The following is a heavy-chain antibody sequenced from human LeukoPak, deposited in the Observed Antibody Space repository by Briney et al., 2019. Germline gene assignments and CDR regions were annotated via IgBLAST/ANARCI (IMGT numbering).Heavy chain of an antibody. CDR3: ARDPGMVRGVTQAFDI. CDR1: GGSISSYY. J-gene: IGHJ3*02. Sequence: SETLSLTCTVSGGSISSYYWSWIRQPPGKGLEWIGYIYYSGSTNYNPSLKSQVTISVDTSKNQFSLKLSSVTAADTAVYYCARDPGMVRGVTQAFDIWGQGTMVTVSS. D-gene: IGHD3-10*01. CDR2: IYYSGST. V-gene: IGHV4-59*01.